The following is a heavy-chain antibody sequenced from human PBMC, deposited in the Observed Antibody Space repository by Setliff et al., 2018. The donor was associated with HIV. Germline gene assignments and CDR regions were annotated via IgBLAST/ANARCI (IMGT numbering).Heavy chain of an antibody. J-gene: IGHJ6*02. CDR3: ARILGASYYYAMDV. V-gene: IGHV3-23*01. D-gene: IGHD1-26*01. CDR1: GFTFSSYA. CDR2: ISGSGGST. Sequence: GGSLRLSCAASGFTFSSYAMSWVRQAPGKGLEWVSAISGSGGSTYYADSVKGRFTISRDNSKNTLYLQMNSLRAEDTAVYYCARILGASYYYAMDVWGQGILVTVSS.